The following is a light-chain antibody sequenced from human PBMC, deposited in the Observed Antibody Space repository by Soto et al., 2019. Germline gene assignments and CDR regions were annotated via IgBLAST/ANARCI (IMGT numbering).Light chain of an antibody. CDR2: EAS. CDR1: QSISSW. J-gene: IGKJ1*01. V-gene: IGKV1-27*01. Sequence: DIQMTQSPSTLSASVGDRVTITCRASQSISSWLALYQQKPGKAPKVLIYEASTLQSGVPSRFSGSGSGTDFTLTISSLQPEDVATYYCQKYHSAPPTFGQGTKVDIK. CDR3: QKYHSAPPT.